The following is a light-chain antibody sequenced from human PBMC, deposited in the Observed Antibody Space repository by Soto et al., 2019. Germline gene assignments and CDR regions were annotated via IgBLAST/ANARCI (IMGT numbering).Light chain of an antibody. CDR3: QQRSEWPRT. J-gene: IGKJ1*01. CDR1: QSISSS. V-gene: IGKV3-11*01. Sequence: EIVLTQSPATLSLSPGERATLSCRASQSISSSLAWYQQKPGQAPRLLIYDASTRATGFPARFSGSGSGTDFPLTIGSLEPEDFAVYYCQQRSEWPRTFGKGTKV. CDR2: DAS.